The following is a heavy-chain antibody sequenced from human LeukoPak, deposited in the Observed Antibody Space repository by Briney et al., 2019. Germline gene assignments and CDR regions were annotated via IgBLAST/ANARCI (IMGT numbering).Heavy chain of an antibody. CDR2: FDPEDGET. J-gene: IGHJ3*02. V-gene: IGHV1-24*01. D-gene: IGHD3-22*01. CDR3: ATERRITMIKNDAFDI. Sequence: ASVKVSCKVSGYTLTELSIHWVRQAPAKGLEWMGCFDPEDGETIYAQKFQGRVTMTEDTSTHTAYIELSSLRSEDTAVYYCATERRITMIKNDAFDIWGQGTMFTVSS. CDR1: GYTLTELS.